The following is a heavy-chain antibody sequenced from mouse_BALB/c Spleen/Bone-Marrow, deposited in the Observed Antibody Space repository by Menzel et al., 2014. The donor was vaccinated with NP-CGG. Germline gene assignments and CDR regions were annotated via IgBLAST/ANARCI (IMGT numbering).Heavy chain of an antibody. D-gene: IGHD2-2*01. V-gene: IGHV1-4*01. CDR2: INPNSDYT. J-gene: IGHJ3*01. CDR3: AREVYGSWFAY. Sequence: VHLVESGAELARPGASVKMSCKASGYTFTYYTMYWVNQRPGQGLEWIGYINPNSDYTNYNQKFKDKATLTADKSSSTDYMQLSSLTSEDSAVYYCAREVYGSWFAYWGQGTLVTVSA. CDR1: GYTFTYYT.